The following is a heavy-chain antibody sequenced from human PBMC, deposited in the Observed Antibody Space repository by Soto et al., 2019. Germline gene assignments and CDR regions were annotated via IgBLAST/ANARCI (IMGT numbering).Heavy chain of an antibody. CDR2: INAGNGNT. V-gene: IGHV1-3*05. CDR1: GYTFTSYA. CDR3: ARSIVLVTALDY. Sequence: QVQLVQSGAEEKKPGASVKVSCKASGYTFTSYAMHWVRQAPGQRLEWMGWINAGNGNTKYSQKFQGRVTITRDTSASTAYMVLSSLRSEDTAVYYCARSIVLVTALDYWGQGTLVTVSS. D-gene: IGHD2-21*02. J-gene: IGHJ4*02.